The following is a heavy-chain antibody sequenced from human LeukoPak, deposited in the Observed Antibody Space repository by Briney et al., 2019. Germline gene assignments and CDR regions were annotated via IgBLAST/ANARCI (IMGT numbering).Heavy chain of an antibody. CDR2: IYYTGST. CDR3: ARWFGKTLAGVY. J-gene: IGHJ4*02. Sequence: PSETLSLTCTVSGDSITSCAYYWGWIRQPPGKGLEWIGTIYYTGSTYYNPSLKSRVTISVDTSKNQFSLKLSSVTATDTAVYYCARWFGKTLAGVYWGEGTLVTVSS. D-gene: IGHD3-10*01. V-gene: IGHV4-39*01. CDR1: GDSITSCAYY.